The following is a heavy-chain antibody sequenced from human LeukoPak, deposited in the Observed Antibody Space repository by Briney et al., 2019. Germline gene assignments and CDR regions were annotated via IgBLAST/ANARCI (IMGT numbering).Heavy chain of an antibody. CDR2: IIPIFGTA. D-gene: IGHD5-24*01. CDR3: ARAPLEMATIFFDY. Sequence: GASVKVSCTASGGTFSSYAISWVRQAPGQGLEWMGGIIPIFGTANYAQKFQGRVTITVDESTSTAYMELSSLRSEDTAVYYCARAPLEMATIFFDYWGQGTLVTVSS. J-gene: IGHJ4*02. CDR1: GGTFSSYA. V-gene: IGHV1-69*13.